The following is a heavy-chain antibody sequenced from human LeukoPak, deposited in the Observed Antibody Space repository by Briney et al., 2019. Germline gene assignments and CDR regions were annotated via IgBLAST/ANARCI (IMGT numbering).Heavy chain of an antibody. CDR1: GYTFTSYA. CDR3: ARSSTMVRGVPFDP. V-gene: IGHV1-3*03. D-gene: IGHD3-10*01. Sequence: ASVKVSCKASGYTFTSYAMHWVRQAPGQRLEWMGWINAGNGNTKYSQEFQGRVTITRDTSASTAYMELSSLRSEDMAVYYCARSSTMVRGVPFDPWGQGALVTVSS. CDR2: INAGNGNT. J-gene: IGHJ5*02.